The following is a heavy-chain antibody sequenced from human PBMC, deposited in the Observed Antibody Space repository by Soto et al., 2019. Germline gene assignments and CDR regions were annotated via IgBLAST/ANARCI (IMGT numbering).Heavy chain of an antibody. V-gene: IGHV4-34*01. J-gene: IGHJ4*02. CDR1: GGSFSGYY. Sequence: PSETLSLTCAVYGGSFSGYYWSWIRQPPGKGLEWIGEINHSGSTNYNPSLKSRATISVDTSKNQFSLKLSSVTAADTAVYYCARVRRGSTGDYWGQGTLVTVSS. D-gene: IGHD1-26*01. CDR2: INHSGST. CDR3: ARVRRGSTGDY.